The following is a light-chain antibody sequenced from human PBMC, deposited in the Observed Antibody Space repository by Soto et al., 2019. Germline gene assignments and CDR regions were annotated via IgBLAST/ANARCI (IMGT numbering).Light chain of an antibody. CDR2: SAS. J-gene: IGKJ3*01. V-gene: IGKV1-39*01. CDR1: QDIRSY. Sequence: DIQMTQSPSSLSASVGDRVIITCRASQDIRSYLNWYQQKPGKVPNLLIYSASTLQSGVPSRSSGSGSGTDFTLTISSLQPEDFATYYCQQSYFTPLTFGPGTKVDIK. CDR3: QQSYFTPLT.